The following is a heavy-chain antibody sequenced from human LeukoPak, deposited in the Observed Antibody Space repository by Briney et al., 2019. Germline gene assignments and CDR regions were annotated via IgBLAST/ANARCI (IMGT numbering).Heavy chain of an antibody. D-gene: IGHD6-13*01. CDR1: GFTFSRYE. V-gene: IGHV3-48*03. J-gene: IGHJ3*02. CDR2: ISSSGSTI. Sequence: PGGSLRLSCAASGFTFSRYEMNWVRQAPGKGPEWVSYISSSGSTIYYADSVKGRFTISRDNAKNSLYLQMNSLRAEDTALYYCAKEMGIAALFAFDIWGQGTMVTVSS. CDR3: AKEMGIAALFAFDI.